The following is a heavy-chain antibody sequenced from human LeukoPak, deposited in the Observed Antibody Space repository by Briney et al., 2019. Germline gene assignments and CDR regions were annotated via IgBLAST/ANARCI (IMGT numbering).Heavy chain of an antibody. Sequence: PSETLSLTCTVSGGSISSSSYYWGWIRQPPGKGLEWIGYIHYTGSTNYNPSLKSRVSISVDTSKNQFSLNLNSVTAADTAVYYCARGGWSNDYWGQGTLVTVSS. CDR1: GGSISSSSYY. D-gene: IGHD6-19*01. V-gene: IGHV4-61*05. J-gene: IGHJ4*02. CDR3: ARGGWSNDY. CDR2: IHYTGST.